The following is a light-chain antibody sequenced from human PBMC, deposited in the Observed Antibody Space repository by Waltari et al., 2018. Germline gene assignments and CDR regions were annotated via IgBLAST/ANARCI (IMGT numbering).Light chain of an antibody. V-gene: IGKV3-11*01. Sequence: EIVLTQSPATLSLSPGERATLSCRASQSVDKYFAGYQKKPGQAPRLLIYDTSIRATGIPARFSGSGSGTDFTLTISSLEPEDFAVYYCQLRTYWPALTFGGGTKVEIK. CDR3: QLRTYWPALT. CDR2: DTS. CDR1: QSVDKY. J-gene: IGKJ4*01.